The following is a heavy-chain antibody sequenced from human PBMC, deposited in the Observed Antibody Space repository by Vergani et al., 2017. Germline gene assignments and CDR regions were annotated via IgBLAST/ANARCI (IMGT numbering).Heavy chain of an antibody. D-gene: IGHD4-23*01. J-gene: IGHJ4*02. CDR1: GFTFSSYW. Sequence: EVQMVESGGGLVKPGGSLRLSCAASGFTFSSYWMSWVRQAPGKGLEWVANIKQDGSEKYYVDSVKGRFTISRDNAKNSLYLQMNSLRAEDTAVYYCARDLYGGNPSYYFDYWGQGTLVTVSS. CDR3: ARDLYGGNPSYYFDY. CDR2: IKQDGSEK. V-gene: IGHV3-7*01.